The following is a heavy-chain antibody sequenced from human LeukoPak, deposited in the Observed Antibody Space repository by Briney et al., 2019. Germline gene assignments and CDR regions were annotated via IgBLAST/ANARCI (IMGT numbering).Heavy chain of an antibody. CDR2: IYYSGST. Sequence: PSETLSLTCTVSGGSISSSSYYWGWIRQPPGKGLEWIGSIYYSGSTYYNPSLKSRVTISVDTSKNQFSLKLSSVTAADAAVYYCARGGGSLRYYYFDYWGQGTLVTVSS. J-gene: IGHJ4*02. V-gene: IGHV4-39*01. D-gene: IGHD1-26*01. CDR1: GGSISSSSYY. CDR3: ARGGGSLRYYYFDY.